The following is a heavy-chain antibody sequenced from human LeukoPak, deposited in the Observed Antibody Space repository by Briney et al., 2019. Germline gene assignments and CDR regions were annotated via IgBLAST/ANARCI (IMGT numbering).Heavy chain of an antibody. J-gene: IGHJ4*02. CDR2: IYYSGST. Sequence: SETLSLTCTVSGGSISSYYWSWIRQPPGKGLEWIGYIYYSGSTNYNPSLKSRVTISVDTSKNQFSLKLSSVTAADTAVYYCARGTYGDKLFDYWGQGTLVTVSS. CDR3: ARGTYGDKLFDY. D-gene: IGHD4-17*01. CDR1: GGSISSYY. V-gene: IGHV4-59*12.